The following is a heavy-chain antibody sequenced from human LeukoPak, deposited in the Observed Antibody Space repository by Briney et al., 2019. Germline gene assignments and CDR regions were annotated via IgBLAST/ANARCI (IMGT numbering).Heavy chain of an antibody. D-gene: IGHD1-14*01. CDR1: GGSISSHY. V-gene: IGHV4-59*11. CDR3: ARETTWVFDY. J-gene: IGHJ4*02. CDR2: IYYSGST. Sequence: SETLSLTCTISGGSISSHYWSWIRQPPGKGLEWIGYIYYSGSTKYNPSLKSRVAMSADTSKNQLTLKLSSVTAANTAVYYCARETTWVFDYWGQGTLVTVSS.